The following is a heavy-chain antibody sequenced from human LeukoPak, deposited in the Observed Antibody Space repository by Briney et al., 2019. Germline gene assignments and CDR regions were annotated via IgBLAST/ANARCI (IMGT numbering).Heavy chain of an antibody. CDR3: ARLAITMVRGVITDY. V-gene: IGHV4-38-2*01. Sequence: SETLSLTCAVSGYSISSGYFWGWIRHSPGKGLEWIGSMYHSGTTYYNPSIKSRVTISVDTSKNQFSLKLSSVTAADTAVYYCARLAITMVRGVITDYWGQGTLVTVSS. D-gene: IGHD3-10*01. J-gene: IGHJ4*02. CDR1: GYSISSGYF. CDR2: MYHSGTT.